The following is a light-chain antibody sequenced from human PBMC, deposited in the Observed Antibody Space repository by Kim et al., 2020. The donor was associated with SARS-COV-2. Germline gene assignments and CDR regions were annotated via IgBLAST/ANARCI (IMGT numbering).Light chain of an antibody. V-gene: IGKV3-20*01. Sequence: GERATPSCRASQSVTGSKLAWYQQKPGQAPRLLIYGASSRATGIPDRFSGSGSGTDFTLIISRLEPEDFAVYYCQQYASSVETFGQGTKVDIK. CDR3: QQYASSVET. CDR1: QSVTGSK. J-gene: IGKJ1*01. CDR2: GAS.